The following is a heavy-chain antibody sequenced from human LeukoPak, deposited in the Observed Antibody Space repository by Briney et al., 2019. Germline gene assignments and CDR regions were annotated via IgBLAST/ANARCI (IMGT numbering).Heavy chain of an antibody. D-gene: IGHD5-24*01. V-gene: IGHV4-34*01. CDR1: GGPFSGYY. CDR2: INHSGST. J-gene: IGHJ4*02. CDR3: ARSHRRRMATDY. Sequence: SETLSLTCAVYGGPFSGYYWSWIRQPPGKGLEWIGEINHSGSTNYNPSLKSRVTISVDTSKNQFSLKLSSVTAADTAVYYCARSHRRRMATDYWGQGTLVTVSS.